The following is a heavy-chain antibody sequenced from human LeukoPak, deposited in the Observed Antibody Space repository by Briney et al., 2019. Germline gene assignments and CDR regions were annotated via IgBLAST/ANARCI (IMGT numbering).Heavy chain of an antibody. Sequence: GGSLRPSCAASGFTFSGSAMHWVRQASGKGLEWVGRIRSKANSYATAYAASVKGRFTISRDDSKNTAYLLMNSLKTEDTAVYYCTRRGSIAVAGMGDYWGQGTLVTVSS. CDR1: GFTFSGSA. D-gene: IGHD6-19*01. CDR3: TRRGSIAVAGMGDY. CDR2: IRSKANSYAT. V-gene: IGHV3-73*01. J-gene: IGHJ4*02.